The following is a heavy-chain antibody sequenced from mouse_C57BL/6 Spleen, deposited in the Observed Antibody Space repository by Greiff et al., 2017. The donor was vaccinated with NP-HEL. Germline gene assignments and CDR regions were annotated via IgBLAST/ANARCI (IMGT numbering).Heavy chain of an antibody. CDR2: ISGGGGNT. CDR3: ARHPTTVVATGFAY. Sequence: EVHLVESGGGLVKPGGSLKLSCAASGFTFSSYTMSWVRQTPEKRLAWVATISGGGGNTYYPARVKGRFTISRDNAKNTLYLQMSSLRSEDTALYYCARHPTTVVATGFAYWGQGTLVTVSA. J-gene: IGHJ3*01. V-gene: IGHV5-9*01. CDR1: GFTFSSYT. D-gene: IGHD1-1*01.